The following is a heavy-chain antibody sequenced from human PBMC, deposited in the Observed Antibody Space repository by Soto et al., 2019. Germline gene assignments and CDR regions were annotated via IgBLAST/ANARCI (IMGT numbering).Heavy chain of an antibody. CDR2: IYYSGSA. V-gene: IGHV4-59*01. CDR1: GASISSYH. CDR3: AAAVPAEYVFPYYYMDV. Sequence: QVQLQESGPGLVKPSETLSLTCTVSGASISSYHWSWIRQTPGKGLEWIGYIYYSGSANYNPSLKSRVTFSVDTSKSQGALKRSSVTAADTGVYYCAAAVPAEYVFPYYYMDVWGKGTTVTVSS. J-gene: IGHJ6*03. D-gene: IGHD3-16*01.